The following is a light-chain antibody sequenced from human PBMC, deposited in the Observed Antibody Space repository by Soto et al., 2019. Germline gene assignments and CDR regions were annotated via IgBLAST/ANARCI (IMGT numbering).Light chain of an antibody. CDR1: SSNIGSNY. V-gene: IGLV1-47*01. CDR3: AAWDDSLNGPV. J-gene: IGLJ3*02. CDR2: KNN. Sequence: QSVLTQPPSASGTPGQRVTISCSGSSSNIGSNYVYWYQQLPGTAPKLIIYKNNQRPSGVPDRFSDSKSGTSASLAISGLQSDDEADYYCAAWDDSLNGPVFGGGTKVTVL.